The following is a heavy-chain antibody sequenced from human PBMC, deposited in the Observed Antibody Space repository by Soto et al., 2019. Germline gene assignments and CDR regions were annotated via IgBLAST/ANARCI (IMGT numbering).Heavy chain of an antibody. V-gene: IGHV1-3*01. CDR2: INAANGDT. CDR1: GYTFISYG. Sequence: AAVKVSCNASGYTFISYGIHWVRQAPGQRLEWMGWINAANGDTKYSPKFQGRVTITRDTSGSTAYMELSSLRSEDTAVYYCVRRPVSATGKYWFDPWGQGTRVTVSS. CDR3: VRRPVSATGKYWFDP. J-gene: IGHJ5*02. D-gene: IGHD6-13*01.